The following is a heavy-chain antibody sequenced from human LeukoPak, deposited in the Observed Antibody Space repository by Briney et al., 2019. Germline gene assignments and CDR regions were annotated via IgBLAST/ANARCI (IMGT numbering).Heavy chain of an antibody. CDR3: ARHCCSGPAKRVFDI. D-gene: IGHD2-15*01. Sequence: PSETLSLTCTVSGGSIISSDYHWGWVRQPPGKGLEWFGTISYSGNTDYNPSLRSRVTISVDTSNNQFSLRLGSVTAADTAVYHCARHCCSGPAKRVFDIWGQGTMVTVSS. CDR1: GGSIISSDYH. J-gene: IGHJ3*02. V-gene: IGHV4-39*01. CDR2: ISYSGNT.